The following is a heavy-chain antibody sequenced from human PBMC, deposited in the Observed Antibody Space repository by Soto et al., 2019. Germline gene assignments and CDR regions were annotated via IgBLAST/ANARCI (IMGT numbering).Heavy chain of an antibody. D-gene: IGHD2-15*01. J-gene: IGHJ5*02. CDR1: GGTFSSDA. CDR3: ARGVVVVAASQLGWFDP. Sequence: SGKVSCKASGGTFSSDAISWVRQAPGQGLEWMGGIIPMFGTAKYVQKFQGRLTITADESTTTAYLELRSLRSDDTAVYYCARGVVVVAASQLGWFDPWGQGTLVTVSS. CDR2: IIPMFGTA. V-gene: IGHV1-69*13.